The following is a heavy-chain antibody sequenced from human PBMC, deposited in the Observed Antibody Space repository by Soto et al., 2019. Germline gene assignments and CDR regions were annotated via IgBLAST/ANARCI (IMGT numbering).Heavy chain of an antibody. Sequence: PSETLSLTCTVSGGSISSYYWSWIRQPPGKGLEWIGYIYYSGSTNYNPSLKSRVTISVDTSKNQFSLKLSSVTAADTAVYYCARVYGDEAFDIWGQGTMVTVSS. CDR1: GGSISSYY. J-gene: IGHJ3*02. CDR2: IYYSGST. CDR3: ARVYGDEAFDI. V-gene: IGHV4-59*01. D-gene: IGHD4-17*01.